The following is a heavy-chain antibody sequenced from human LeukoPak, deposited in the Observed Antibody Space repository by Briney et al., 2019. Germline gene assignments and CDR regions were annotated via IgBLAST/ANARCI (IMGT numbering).Heavy chain of an antibody. D-gene: IGHD1-26*01. V-gene: IGHV3-21*04. CDR2: ISSSSSYI. CDR3: ARVVSGSYRRAIDY. Sequence: GGSLRLSCAASGFTFSSYSMYWVRQAPGKGLEWVSSISSSSSYIYYADSVKGRFTISRDNAKNSLYLQMNSLRSDDTAVYYCARVVSGSYRRAIDYWGQGTLVTVSS. CDR1: GFTFSSYS. J-gene: IGHJ4*02.